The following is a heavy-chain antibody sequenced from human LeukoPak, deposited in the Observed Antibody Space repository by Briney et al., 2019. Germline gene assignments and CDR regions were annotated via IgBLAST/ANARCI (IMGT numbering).Heavy chain of an antibody. Sequence: GGSLRLSCAASGFTFSSYAMHWVRQAPGKGLEWVAVISYDGSNKYYADSVKGRFTISRDNSKNTLYLQMNGLRAEDTAVYYCARDLAPGGYNSPDYWGQGPWSPSPQ. D-gene: IGHD5-24*01. CDR3: ARDLAPGGYNSPDY. CDR2: ISYDGSNK. CDR1: GFTFSSYA. J-gene: IGHJ4*02. V-gene: IGHV3-30-3*01.